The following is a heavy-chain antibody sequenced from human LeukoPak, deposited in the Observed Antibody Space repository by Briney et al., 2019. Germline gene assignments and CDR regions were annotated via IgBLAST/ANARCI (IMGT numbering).Heavy chain of an antibody. CDR3: ARNSGYSYGECDY. J-gene: IGHJ4*02. CDR2: IWYDGSNK. Sequence: GRSLRLSCAASGFTFSSYGMHWVRQAPGKGLEWVAVIWYDGSNKYYADSVKGRFTISRDNSKNTLYLQMNSLRAEDTAVYYCARNSGYSYGECDYWGQGTLVTVSS. D-gene: IGHD5-18*01. CDR1: GFTFSSYG. V-gene: IGHV3-33*08.